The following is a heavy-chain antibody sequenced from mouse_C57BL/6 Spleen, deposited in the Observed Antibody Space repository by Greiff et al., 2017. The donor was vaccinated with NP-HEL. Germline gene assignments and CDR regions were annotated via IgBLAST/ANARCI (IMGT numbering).Heavy chain of an antibody. CDR1: GYTFTSYG. Sequence: QVQLKQSGAELARPGASVKLSCKASGYTFTSYGISWVKQRTGQGLEWIGEIYPRSGNTYYNEKFKGKATLTADKSSSTAYMELRSLTSEDSAVYFCARSGIYYDYDEAWFAYWGQGTLVTVSA. J-gene: IGHJ3*01. V-gene: IGHV1-81*01. D-gene: IGHD2-4*01. CDR3: ARSGIYYDYDEAWFAY. CDR2: IYPRSGNT.